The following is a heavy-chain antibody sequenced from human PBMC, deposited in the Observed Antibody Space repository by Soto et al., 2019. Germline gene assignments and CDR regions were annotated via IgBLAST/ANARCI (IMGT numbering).Heavy chain of an antibody. V-gene: IGHV5-51*01. J-gene: IGHJ3*02. D-gene: IGHD5-12*01. Sequence: PGESLKISCKGSGYRFASYRIAWVRQMPGKGLEWMGIIDPSDSDIRCSPSFQGQVTISADKSISTAYLQWSSLKASDTAMYYCARRSEDVVATDCYAFDTWGQGTMVTVSS. CDR1: GYRFASYR. CDR2: IDPSDSDI. CDR3: ARRSEDVVATDCYAFDT.